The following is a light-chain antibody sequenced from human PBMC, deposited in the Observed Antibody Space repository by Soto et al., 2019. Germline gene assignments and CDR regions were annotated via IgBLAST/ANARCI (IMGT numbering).Light chain of an antibody. Sequence: EIVLTQYPANLPLVPLERDNISCRVSQSVGSSLAWYQHKPGQSNRIIISDEYTGASGIKHRFSGSGSGTEFTLTIERMQSADFAVYYCQPSDRWQVPLGGGTKVDIK. CDR2: DEY. CDR3: QPSDRWQVP. V-gene: IGKV3-15*01. J-gene: IGKJ4*01. CDR1: QSVGSS.